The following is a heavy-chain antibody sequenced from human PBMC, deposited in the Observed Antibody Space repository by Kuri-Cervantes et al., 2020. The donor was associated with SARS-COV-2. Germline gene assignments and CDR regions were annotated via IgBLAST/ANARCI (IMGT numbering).Heavy chain of an antibody. CDR1: GYTFTSHV. CDR3: ARGPGGLLWFGEPEYYYYGMDV. Sequence: ASVMVSCKASGYTFTSHVISWVRQAPGQGLEWMGWISAYNGNTNYAQKLQGRVTMTTDTSTSTAFMELRSLRSDDTAVYYCARGPGGLLWFGEPEYYYYGMDVWGQGTTVTVSS. D-gene: IGHD3-10*01. CDR2: ISAYNGNT. V-gene: IGHV1-18*01. J-gene: IGHJ6*02.